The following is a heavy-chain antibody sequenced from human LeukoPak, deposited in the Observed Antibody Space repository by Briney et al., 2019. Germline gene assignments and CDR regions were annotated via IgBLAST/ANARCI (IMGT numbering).Heavy chain of an antibody. CDR3: ARVWRQWLAFDY. J-gene: IGHJ4*02. Sequence: KASETLSLTCTVSGGSISSGGYYWSWIRQHPRKGLEWIGYIYYSGSTYYNPSLKSRVTISVDTSKNQFSLKLSSVTAADTAVYYCARVWRQWLAFDYWGQGTLVTVSS. CDR1: GGSISSGGYY. V-gene: IGHV4-31*03. CDR2: IYYSGST. D-gene: IGHD6-19*01.